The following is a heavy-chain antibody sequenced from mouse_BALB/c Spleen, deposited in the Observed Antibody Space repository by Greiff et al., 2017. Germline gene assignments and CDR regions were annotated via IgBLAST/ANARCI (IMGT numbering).Heavy chain of an antibody. Sequence: EVQVVESGGGLVQPGGSLKLSCAASGFTFSSYTMSWVRQTPEKRLEWVAYISNGGGSTYYPDTVKGRFTISRDNAKNTLYLQMSSLKSEDTAMYYCARHGRYYYAMDYWGQGTSVTVSS. CDR2: ISNGGGST. CDR1: GFTFSSYT. CDR3: ARHGRYYYAMDY. V-gene: IGHV5-12-2*01. J-gene: IGHJ4*01.